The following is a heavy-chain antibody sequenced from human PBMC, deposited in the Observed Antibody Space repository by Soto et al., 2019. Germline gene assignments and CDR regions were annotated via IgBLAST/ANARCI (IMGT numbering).Heavy chain of an antibody. J-gene: IGHJ3*02. V-gene: IGHV5-51*01. CDR3: ARLNPSEVATIYRPIGAFDI. D-gene: IGHD5-12*01. Sequence: GESLKISCKGSGYSFTSYWIGWVRQMPGKGLEWMGIIYPGDSDTRYSPSFQGQVTISADKSISTAYLQWSSLKASDTAMYYCARLNPSEVATIYRPIGAFDIWGQGTMVTVSS. CDR2: IYPGDSDT. CDR1: GYSFTSYW.